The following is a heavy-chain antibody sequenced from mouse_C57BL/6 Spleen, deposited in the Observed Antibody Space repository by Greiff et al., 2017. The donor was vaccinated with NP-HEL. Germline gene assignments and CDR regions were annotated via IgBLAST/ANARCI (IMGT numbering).Heavy chain of an antibody. CDR2: IYPSDSET. D-gene: IGHD2-4*01. Sequence: QVQLQQPGAELVRPGSSVKLSCKASGYTFTSYWMDWVKQRPGQGLEWIGNIYPSDSETHYNQKFKDKATLTVDKSSSTAYMQLSSLTSEDSAVYYCARRGGLRPRDWYFDVWGTGTTVTVSS. CDR1: GYTFTSYW. J-gene: IGHJ1*03. CDR3: ARRGGLRPRDWYFDV. V-gene: IGHV1-61*01.